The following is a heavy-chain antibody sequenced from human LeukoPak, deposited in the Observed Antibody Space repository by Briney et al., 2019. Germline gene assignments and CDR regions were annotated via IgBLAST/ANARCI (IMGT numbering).Heavy chain of an antibody. CDR1: GYPFTHDW. CDR3: ARRAIIQGTSALDF. CDR2: IYPRDSTT. D-gene: IGHD3-3*01. Sequence: GESLQISFKSSGYPFTHDWIGWVRQMPGKGLEWRGIIYPRDSTTRYSPAFEGQVTISVDKSITTAYLQWSSLKASDTAMYYCARRAIIQGTSALDFWGQGTVVIVSS. V-gene: IGHV5-51*01. J-gene: IGHJ4*02.